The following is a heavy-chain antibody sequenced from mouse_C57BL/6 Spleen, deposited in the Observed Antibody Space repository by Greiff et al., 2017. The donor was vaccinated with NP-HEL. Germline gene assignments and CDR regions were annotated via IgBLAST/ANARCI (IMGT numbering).Heavy chain of an antibody. CDR2: IYPGDGDT. Sequence: QVQLQQSGPELVKPGASVKISCKASGYAFSSSWMNWVKQRPGKGLEWIGRIYPGDGDTNYNGKFKGKATLTADKSSSTAYMQLSSLTSEDSAVYLCARDYYDYDWYFDVWGTGTTVTVSS. CDR1: GYAFSSSW. V-gene: IGHV1-82*01. J-gene: IGHJ1*03. D-gene: IGHD2-4*01. CDR3: ARDYYDYDWYFDV.